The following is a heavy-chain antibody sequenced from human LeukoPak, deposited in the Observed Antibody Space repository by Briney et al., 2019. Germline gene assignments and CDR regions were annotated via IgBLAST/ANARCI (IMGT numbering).Heavy chain of an antibody. CDR2: IYYSGST. J-gene: IGHJ6*03. CDR1: GGSISSYY. V-gene: IGHV4-59*01. CDR3: ARHASYYDFWSGYPSYYYYYMDV. D-gene: IGHD3-3*01. Sequence: SETLSLTCTVSGGSISSYYWSWIRQPPGKGLEWIGYIYYSGSTNYNPSLKSRVTISVDTSKNQFSLKLSSVTAADTAVYYCARHASYYDFWSGYPSYYYYYMDVWGKGTTVTVSS.